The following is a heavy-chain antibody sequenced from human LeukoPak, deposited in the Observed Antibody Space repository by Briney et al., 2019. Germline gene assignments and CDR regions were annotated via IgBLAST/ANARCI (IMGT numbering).Heavy chain of an antibody. CDR1: GFTVSSNY. D-gene: IGHD6-19*01. V-gene: IGHV3-53*01. CDR3: ATHGYSSGWYYRFDYYYGMDV. Sequence: GGSLRLSCAASGFTVSSNYMSWVRQAPGKGLEWVSVIYSGGSTYYADSVKGRFTISRDNSKNTLYLQMNSLRAKDTAVYYCATHGYSSGWYYRFDYYYGMDVWGKGTTVTVSS. CDR2: IYSGGST. J-gene: IGHJ6*04.